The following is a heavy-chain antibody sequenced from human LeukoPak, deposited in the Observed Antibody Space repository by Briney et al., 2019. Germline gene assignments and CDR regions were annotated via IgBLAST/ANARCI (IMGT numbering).Heavy chain of an antibody. CDR1: GYTFTGYY. CDR3: ARETSGSYSFDY. Sequence: ASVKVSCKASGYTFTGYYMHWVRQAPGQGLEWMGWINPNSGGTNYAQKFQGRVTMTRDTSISTGYMELSRLRSDDTAVYYCARETSGSYSFDYWGQGTLVTVSS. D-gene: IGHD1-26*01. J-gene: IGHJ4*02. V-gene: IGHV1-2*02. CDR2: INPNSGGT.